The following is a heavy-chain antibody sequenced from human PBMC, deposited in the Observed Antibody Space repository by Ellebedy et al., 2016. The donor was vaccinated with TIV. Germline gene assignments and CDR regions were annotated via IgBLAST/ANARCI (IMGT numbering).Heavy chain of an antibody. CDR3: AILGRWFGELFGAPGYTYYYGMDV. Sequence: GESLKISCKGSGYSFASDWVGWVRQMPGKGLEWMGIIYPGDSDTRYSPSFQGHVTISADKSISTAYLQWSSLKASDTAMYYCAILGRWFGELFGAPGYTYYYGMDVWGQGTTVTVSS. CDR1: GYSFASDW. V-gene: IGHV5-51*01. J-gene: IGHJ6*02. CDR2: IYPGDSDT. D-gene: IGHD3-10*01.